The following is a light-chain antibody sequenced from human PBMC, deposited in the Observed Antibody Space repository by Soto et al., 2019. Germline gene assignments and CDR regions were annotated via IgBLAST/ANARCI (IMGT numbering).Light chain of an antibody. CDR3: QQYNDWPPIT. Sequence: DIVLTQSPGTLSLSPGERATLSCRASQSVTSSYLAWYQQKPGQAPRLLIYDASTRATVIPARFSGSGSGTEFTLTISSLQSEDFAVYYCQQYNDWPPITFGQGTRLEIK. CDR2: DAS. J-gene: IGKJ5*01. CDR1: QSVTSSY. V-gene: IGKV3-15*01.